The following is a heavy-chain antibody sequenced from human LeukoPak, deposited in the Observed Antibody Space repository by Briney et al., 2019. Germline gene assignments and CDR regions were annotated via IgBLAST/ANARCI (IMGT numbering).Heavy chain of an antibody. D-gene: IGHD3-16*02. CDR2: INHSGST. Sequence: KTSETLSLTCAVYGGSFSGYYWSWIRQPPGKGLEWIGEINHSGSTNYNPSLKSRVTISVDTSKNQFSLKLSSVTAADTAVYYCARGAYDYVWGSYRAGYNWFDPWGQGTLVTVSS. CDR3: ARGAYDYVWGSYRAGYNWFDP. CDR1: GGSFSGYY. V-gene: IGHV4-34*01. J-gene: IGHJ5*02.